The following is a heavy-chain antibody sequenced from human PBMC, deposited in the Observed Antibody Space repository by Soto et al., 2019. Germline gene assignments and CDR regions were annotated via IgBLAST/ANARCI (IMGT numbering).Heavy chain of an antibody. J-gene: IGHJ3*02. V-gene: IGHV3-21*01. D-gene: IGHD6-19*01. CDR3: ARALNGLDDSSGWPNDAFDI. CDR2: ISSSSSYI. CDR1: GFTFSSYS. Sequence: GGSLRLSCAASGFTFSSYSMNWVRQAPGKGLEWVSSISSSSSYIYYADSVKGRFTISRDNAKNSLYLQMNRLRAEDTAVYYCARALNGLDDSSGWPNDAFDIWGQGTMVTVSS.